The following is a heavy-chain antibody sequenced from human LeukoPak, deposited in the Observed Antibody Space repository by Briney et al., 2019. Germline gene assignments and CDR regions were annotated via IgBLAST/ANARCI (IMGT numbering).Heavy chain of an antibody. Sequence: KPSETLSLTCTVSGGSISSYYWSWIRQPPGKGLEWIGYIYYSGSTNYNPSLKSRVTISVDTSKNQFSLKLSSVTAADTAVYYCASLAAAGHGAFDIWGQGTMVTVSS. CDR1: GGSISSYY. D-gene: IGHD6-13*01. J-gene: IGHJ3*02. V-gene: IGHV4-59*12. CDR3: ASLAAAGHGAFDI. CDR2: IYYSGST.